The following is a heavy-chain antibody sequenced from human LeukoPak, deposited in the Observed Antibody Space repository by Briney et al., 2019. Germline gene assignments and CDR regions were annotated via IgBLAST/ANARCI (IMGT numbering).Heavy chain of an antibody. D-gene: IGHD3-22*01. CDR2: ISWNSGSI. V-gene: IGHV3-9*01. Sequence: GRSLRLSCAASGFTFDDYAMHWVRQAPGKGLEWVSGISWNSGSIGYADSVKSRFTISRDNAKNTLFLQLNSLRAEDTAVYYCAKGSYYDNSGYYYFDEWGQGTLVTVSS. CDR1: GFTFDDYA. CDR3: AKGSYYDNSGYYYFDE. J-gene: IGHJ4*02.